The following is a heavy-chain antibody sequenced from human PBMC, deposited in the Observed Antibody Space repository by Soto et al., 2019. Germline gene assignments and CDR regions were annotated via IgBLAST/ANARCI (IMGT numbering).Heavy chain of an antibody. D-gene: IGHD3-3*01. Sequence: QVQLQESGPGLVKPSETLSLTCTVSGGSLTKYYWSWIRQPAGKGLEWIGRISTSGNVVSQASLSSRLTMSVDTSKNQFSLRLTSVTAADTAVYYCARDNNDFWSLYPLAFDYWGQGALVTVSS. CDR2: ISTSGNV. J-gene: IGHJ4*02. CDR3: ARDNNDFWSLYPLAFDY. V-gene: IGHV4-4*07. CDR1: GGSLTKYY.